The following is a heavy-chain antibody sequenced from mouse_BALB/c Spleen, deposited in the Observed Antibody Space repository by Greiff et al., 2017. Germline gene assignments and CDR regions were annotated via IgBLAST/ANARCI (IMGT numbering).Heavy chain of an antibody. D-gene: IGHD2-1*01. CDR2: ISYSGST. CDR3: ARGIYYGNFSWFAY. CDR1: GYSITSDYA. J-gene: IGHJ3*01. V-gene: IGHV3-2*02. Sequence: EVMLVESGPGLVKPSQSLSLTCTVTGYSITSDYAWNWIRQFPGNKLEWMGYISYSGSTSYNPSLKSRISITRDTSKNQFFLQLNSVTTEDTATYYCARGIYYGNFSWFAYWGQGTLVTVSA.